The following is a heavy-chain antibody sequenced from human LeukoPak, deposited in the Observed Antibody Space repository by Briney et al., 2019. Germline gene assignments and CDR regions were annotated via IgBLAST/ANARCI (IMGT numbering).Heavy chain of an antibody. J-gene: IGHJ3*02. Sequence: ASVKVSCKASGGTFSSYAISWVRQAPGQGLEWMGGIIPIFGTANYAQKFQGRVTITTDESTSTAYMELSSLGSEDTAVYYCARDLAVVGATSGAFDIWGQGTMVTVSS. V-gene: IGHV1-69*05. CDR2: IIPIFGTA. D-gene: IGHD1-26*01. CDR1: GGTFSSYA. CDR3: ARDLAVVGATSGAFDI.